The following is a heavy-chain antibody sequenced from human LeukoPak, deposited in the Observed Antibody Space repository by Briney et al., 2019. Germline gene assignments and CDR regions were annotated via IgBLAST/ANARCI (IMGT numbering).Heavy chain of an antibody. CDR2: IYSGGST. Sequence: GGSLRLSCAASGFSVSNNYMSWVRQAPGKGLEWVSVIYSGGSTFYADTVKGRFTISRDNSKNTLYLQMNSLRAEDTAVYYCARDRVVDATFYKYDAMDVWGQGTTVTVSS. CDR1: GFSVSNNY. CDR3: ARDRVVDATFYKYDAMDV. D-gene: IGHD2-15*01. J-gene: IGHJ6*02. V-gene: IGHV3-66*01.